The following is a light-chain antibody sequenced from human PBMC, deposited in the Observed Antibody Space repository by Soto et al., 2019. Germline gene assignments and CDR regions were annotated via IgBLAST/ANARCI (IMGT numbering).Light chain of an antibody. V-gene: IGKV1-39*01. CDR3: QQSYSTPPHT. CDR2: AAS. J-gene: IGKJ4*01. CDR1: QSISSY. Sequence: DLQMTQSPSSLSASVGDRVTITCRASQSISSYLNWYQQKPGKAPQLLIYAASSLQSGVPSRISGSGSGTDFTLTISSLQPEDFAAYYCQQSYSTPPHTFGGGTEVEIK.